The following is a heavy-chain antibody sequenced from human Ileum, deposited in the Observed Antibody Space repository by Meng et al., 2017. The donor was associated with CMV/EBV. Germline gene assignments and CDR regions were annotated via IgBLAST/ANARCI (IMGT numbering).Heavy chain of an antibody. J-gene: IGHJ4*02. CDR3: GRGGSTYFDY. CDR2: IYSDGSST. V-gene: IGHV3-74*01. D-gene: IGHD6-13*01. CDR1: GFTFSSYW. Sequence: GESLKISCAASGFTFSSYWMSWVRQAPGKGLVWVSRIYSDGSSTNYADSVKGRFTMSRDNARNTLYLQMNSLRAEDTAVYYCGRGGSTYFDYWGQGTLVTVSS.